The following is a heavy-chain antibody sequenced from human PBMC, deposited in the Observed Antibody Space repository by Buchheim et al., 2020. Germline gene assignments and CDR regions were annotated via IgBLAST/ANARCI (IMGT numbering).Heavy chain of an antibody. CDR1: GFTFSSYW. CDR3: ARVRHYYDSSGALFDY. J-gene: IGHJ4*02. CDR2: IKQDGSEK. V-gene: IGHV3-7*01. D-gene: IGHD3-22*01. Sequence: EVQLVESGGGLVQPGGSLRLSCAASGFTFSSYWMSWVRQAPGKGLEWVANIKQDGSEKYYVDSVKGRFTISRDNAKNSLYLQMNSLRAEDTAVYYCARVRHYYDSSGALFDYWGQGTL.